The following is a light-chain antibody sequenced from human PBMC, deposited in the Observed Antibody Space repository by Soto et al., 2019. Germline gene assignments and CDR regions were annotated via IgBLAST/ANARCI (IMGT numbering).Light chain of an antibody. J-gene: IGKJ4*02. V-gene: IGKV1-33*01. CDR2: DAS. CDR1: QDIRNY. Sequence: DIQMTQSPSSLSASVGDRVTITCQASQDIRNYLNWYQQKPGKAPNLLIYDASNLRAGVPSRFSGSGSGTEFTFTISSLQPEDIATYYCQHYEQLPPLSFGGGTKVEIK. CDR3: QHYEQLPPLS.